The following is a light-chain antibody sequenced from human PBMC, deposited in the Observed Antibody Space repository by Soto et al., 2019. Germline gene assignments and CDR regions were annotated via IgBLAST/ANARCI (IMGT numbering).Light chain of an antibody. CDR3: QQYNNWPLT. V-gene: IGKV3-15*01. J-gene: IGKJ4*01. CDR2: RAF. Sequence: EIVLTQSPGTLSLSPGERAALSCRASQSVSSSYLAWYQQKPGQAPRLLIYRAFTRATGIPARFSGSGFGTDFTLTISSLQSEDFAVYYCQQYNNWPLTFGGGTKVDI. CDR1: QSVSSSY.